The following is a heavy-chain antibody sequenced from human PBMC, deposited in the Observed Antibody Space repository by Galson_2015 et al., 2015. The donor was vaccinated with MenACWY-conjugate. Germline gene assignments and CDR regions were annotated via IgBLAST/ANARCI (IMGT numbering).Heavy chain of an antibody. CDR2: IKKDGSEK. J-gene: IGHJ6*02. CDR3: ARGHYGMDA. V-gene: IGHV3-7*03. CDR1: GFTFRNYW. Sequence: SLRLSCAVPGFTFRNYWMTWVRQAPGKGLEWVASIKKDGSEKYYVDSVKGRFTISRDNTKNSMYLEMNSLRAEDTAVYYCARGHYGMDAWGQATTVTASS.